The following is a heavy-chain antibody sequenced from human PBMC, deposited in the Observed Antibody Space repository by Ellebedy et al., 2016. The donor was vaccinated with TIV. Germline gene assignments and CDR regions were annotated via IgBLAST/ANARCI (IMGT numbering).Heavy chain of an antibody. V-gene: IGHV3-33*01. D-gene: IGHD1-26*01. CDR2: IWYDGSNK. J-gene: IGHJ3*02. Sequence: GGSLRLSXAASGFTFSSYGMHWVRQAPGKGLEWVAVIWYDGSNKYYADSVKGRFTISRDNSKNTLYLQMNSLRAEDTAVYYCARAMGDSDAFDIWGQGTMVTVSS. CDR1: GFTFSSYG. CDR3: ARAMGDSDAFDI.